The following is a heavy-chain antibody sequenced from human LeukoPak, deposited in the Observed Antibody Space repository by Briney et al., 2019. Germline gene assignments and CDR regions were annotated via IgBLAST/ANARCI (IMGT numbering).Heavy chain of an antibody. J-gene: IGHJ4*02. CDR3: ARGVPTLEAAPPYFDY. V-gene: IGHV4-59*01. CDR2: IYYSGST. D-gene: IGHD2-2*01. CDR1: GGSISSYY. Sequence: SETLSLTCTVSGGSISSYYWSWIRQPPGKGLEWIGYIYYSGSTNYNPSLKSRVTISVDTSKNQFSLKLSSVTAADTAVYYCARGVPTLEAAPPYFDYWGQGTLVTVSS.